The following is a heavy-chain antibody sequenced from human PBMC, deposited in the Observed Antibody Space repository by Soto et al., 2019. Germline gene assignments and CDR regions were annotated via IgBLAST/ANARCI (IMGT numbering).Heavy chain of an antibody. V-gene: IGHV4-4*07. J-gene: IGHJ6*02. Sequence: PSETLSLTCTVSGGSISSYYWSWIRQPAGKGLEWIGRIYTSGSTNYNPSLKSRVTMSVDTSTNQFSLKLSSVTAADTAVYYCARQAGYCTNGVCYAAGMDVWGQGTTVTVSS. CDR1: GGSISSYY. CDR3: ARQAGYCTNGVCYAAGMDV. D-gene: IGHD2-8*01. CDR2: IYTSGST.